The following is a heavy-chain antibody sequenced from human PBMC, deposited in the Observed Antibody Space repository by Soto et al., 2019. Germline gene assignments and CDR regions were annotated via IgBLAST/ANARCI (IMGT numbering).Heavy chain of an antibody. CDR1: GYTFTRYG. CDR2: ISGYNGNR. V-gene: IGHV1-18*01. Sequence: QVQLVQSGVEVKKPGASVNVSCKASGYTFTRYGIAWVRQAPGQGLEWMGWISGYNGNRNYVEKFQGRLTMTTDTSTSTAYMELRSLRSADTAVYYCAKIAVFGIVLGGKGLDPWGQGTLVIVSS. CDR3: AKIAVFGIVLGGKGLDP. D-gene: IGHD3-3*01. J-gene: IGHJ5*02.